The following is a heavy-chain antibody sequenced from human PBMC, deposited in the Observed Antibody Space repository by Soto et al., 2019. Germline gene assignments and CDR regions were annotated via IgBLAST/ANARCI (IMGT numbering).Heavy chain of an antibody. V-gene: IGHV3-23*01. CDR1: GFPLSTYG. CDR3: ARIRGYWYGLDV. CDR2: ITGTGGNT. Sequence: EVQLLESGGGLVQPGGSLRLSCAASGFPLSTYGMTWVRQAPGKGLEWVSAITGTGGNTYYVDSVKGRFTSSRDNSKNMLYLQVNSLRVEDPAVYYCARIRGYWYGLDVWGQGTTVNVSS. J-gene: IGHJ6*02.